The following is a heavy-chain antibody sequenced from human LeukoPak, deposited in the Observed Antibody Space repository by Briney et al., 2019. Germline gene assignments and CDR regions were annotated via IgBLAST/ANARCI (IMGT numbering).Heavy chain of an antibody. CDR3: ARDQGYRYGYGDFDY. J-gene: IGHJ4*02. D-gene: IGHD5-18*01. Sequence: ASVKVSCKTSGYIFANYGISWVRQAPGQGLEWMGWISSDNGNTNYAQKLQGRVTVTTDTSTNTAYLELRSLRSEDTAVYYCARDQGYRYGYGDFDYWGQGTLVTVSS. V-gene: IGHV1-18*01. CDR2: ISSDNGNT. CDR1: GYIFANYG.